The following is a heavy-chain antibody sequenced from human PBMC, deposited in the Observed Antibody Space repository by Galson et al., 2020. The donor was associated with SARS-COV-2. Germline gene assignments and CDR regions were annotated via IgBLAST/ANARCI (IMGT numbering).Heavy chain of an antibody. Sequence: SETLSLTCTVSGGSIRSSSGYFWGWVRQAPEKGLEWTATINYIGTTYYNPSLESRVSISADMSRNQFSLKVNDVTAADTAIFYCARLGHEWGAPQFDPWGQGTLVIVSS. CDR3: ARLGHEWGAPQFDP. CDR1: GGSIRSSSGYF. D-gene: IGHD1-26*01. V-gene: IGHV4-39*01. CDR2: INYIGTT. J-gene: IGHJ5*02.